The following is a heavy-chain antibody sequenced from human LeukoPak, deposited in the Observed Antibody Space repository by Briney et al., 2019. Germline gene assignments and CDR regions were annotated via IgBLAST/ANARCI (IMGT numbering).Heavy chain of an antibody. J-gene: IGHJ4*02. V-gene: IGHV3-21*01. Sequence: GGSLRLSCADSGFTFSIYSMNWVRQAPGKGVEWVSCISSGGTNIYYADSVRGRFTISRDNAKNSLYLQMNSLRAEDTAVYYCARVGGYCSSVSNCYGDYWGQGTLVTVSS. CDR1: GFTFSIYS. D-gene: IGHD2-2*03. CDR3: ARVGGYCSSVSNCYGDY. CDR2: ISSGGTNI.